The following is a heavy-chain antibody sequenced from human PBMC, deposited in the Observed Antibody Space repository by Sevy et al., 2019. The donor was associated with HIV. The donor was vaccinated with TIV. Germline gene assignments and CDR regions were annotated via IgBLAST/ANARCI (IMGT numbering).Heavy chain of an antibody. CDR1: GYTLTKLS. CDR2: FDPQDVKT. J-gene: IGHJ5*02. Sequence: ASVKVSCKVSGYTLTKLSIDWVRQAPGKALEWMGEFDPQDVKTISSQRFQGRLTMTVDTSTDTAYMDLSSLTSEDTAVYYCATVGLRYFSGSSSYQGDWFDPWGQGTLVTVSS. V-gene: IGHV1-24*01. D-gene: IGHD2-15*01. CDR3: ATVGLRYFSGSSSYQGDWFDP.